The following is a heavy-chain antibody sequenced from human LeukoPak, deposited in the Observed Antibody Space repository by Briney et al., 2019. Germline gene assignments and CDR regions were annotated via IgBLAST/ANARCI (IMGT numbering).Heavy chain of an antibody. CDR2: ISGSGGST. D-gene: IGHD1-14*01. CDR3: AKSTGTDYYYYYYMDV. CDR1: GFTFSNYA. Sequence: PGGSLRLSCAASGFTFSNYAMSWVRQAPGKGLEWVSAISGSGGSTYFADSVKGRFTISRDNSKNTLYLQMNSLRAEDTAVYYCAKSTGTDYYYYYYMDVWGKGTTVTVSS. J-gene: IGHJ6*03. V-gene: IGHV3-23*01.